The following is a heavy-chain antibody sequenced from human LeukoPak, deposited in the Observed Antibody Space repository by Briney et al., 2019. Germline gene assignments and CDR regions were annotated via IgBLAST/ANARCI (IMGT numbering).Heavy chain of an antibody. J-gene: IGHJ2*01. CDR3: ARRIFDSRASDL. CDR2: IYSGGDT. V-gene: IGHV3-66*01. Sequence: GGSLRLSCAASGFIVSSNYMSWVRQAPGEGMEWVSVIYSGGDTYYADPVKGRFTISRDNSKNTLYLQMNSLRAEDTAVYYCARRIFDSRASDLWGRGTLVTVSS. D-gene: IGHD3-22*01. CDR1: GFIVSSNY.